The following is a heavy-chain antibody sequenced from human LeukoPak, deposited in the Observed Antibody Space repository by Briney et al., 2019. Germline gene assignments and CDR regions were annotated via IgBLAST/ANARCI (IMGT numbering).Heavy chain of an antibody. J-gene: IGHJ6*02. D-gene: IGHD5-12*01. CDR1: GGSISSSSYY. CDR3: ARHPRKGSRLPGSHVATIPYYYSDGTDV. CDR2: VYYSGST. V-gene: IGHV4-39*01. Sequence: PSETLSLTCTVSGGSISSSSYYWDWIRQPPGKGLEWIGTVYYSGSTYYNSSLESRVTISVDTSKNQFSLKLSSVTAADTAVYYCARHPRKGSRLPGSHVATIPYYYSDGTDVWGQGTTVTVSS.